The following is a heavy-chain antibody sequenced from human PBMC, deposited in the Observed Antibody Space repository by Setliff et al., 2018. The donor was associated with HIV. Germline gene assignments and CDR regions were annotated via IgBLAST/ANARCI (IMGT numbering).Heavy chain of an antibody. CDR1: GYSISSGCY. V-gene: IGHV4-38-2*01. D-gene: IGHD5-12*01. CDR3: ARQPLYNDYDWRSYYFDY. CDR2: MYHTGST. Sequence: PSETLSLTCAVSGYSISSGCYWGWIRQPPGKGLEWIGSMYHTGSTYYSPSLNSRFTISVDTSKNQFSLKLRSVTAADTAVYYCARQPLYNDYDWRSYYFDYWGHGSLVTVSS. J-gene: IGHJ4*01.